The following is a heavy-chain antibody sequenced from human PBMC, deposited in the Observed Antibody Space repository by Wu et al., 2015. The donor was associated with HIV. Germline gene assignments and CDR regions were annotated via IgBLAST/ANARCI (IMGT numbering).Heavy chain of an antibody. CDR3: ARSGSGWERYVFDL. CDR1: GGTFTSYA. CDR2: INPNTGGT. Sequence: QVHLVQSGAEVKKSGSSVKVSCQASGGTFTSYAFSWVRQAPGQGLEWMGWINPNTGGTSYAQKFQGRLTMPRDTSISTAYMELSSLRSDDTAVYYCARSGSGWERYVFDLWGQGTQVTVSS. D-gene: IGHD6-19*01. J-gene: IGHJ4*02. V-gene: IGHV1-2*02.